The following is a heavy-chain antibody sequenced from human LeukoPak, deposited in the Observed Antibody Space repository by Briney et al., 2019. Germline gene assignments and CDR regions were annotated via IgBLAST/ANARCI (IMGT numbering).Heavy chain of an antibody. CDR2: INHSGST. CDR3: ARYLAAGYFDL. CDR1: GGSFSGYY. D-gene: IGHD6-25*01. J-gene: IGHJ2*01. Sequence: SETLSLTCAVYGGSFSGYYWSWIRQPLGKGLEWIGEINHSGSTNYNPSLKSRVTISVDTSKNQFSLKLSSVTAADTAVYYCARYLAAGYFDLWGRGTLVTVSS. V-gene: IGHV4-34*01.